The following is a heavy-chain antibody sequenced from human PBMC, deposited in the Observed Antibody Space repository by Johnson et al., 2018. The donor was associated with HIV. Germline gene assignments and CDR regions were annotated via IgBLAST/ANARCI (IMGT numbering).Heavy chain of an antibody. CDR3: ASVVVVVDVHDAFDM. V-gene: IGHV3-30-3*01. CDR1: GFTFTSYA. J-gene: IGHJ3*02. D-gene: IGHD2-15*01. Sequence: QVQLVESGGGVVQPGRSLRLSRAASGFTFTSYAMHWVRQAPGKGLEWVAVISYDGSNKYYADSVKGRFTISRDNSKNTLYVQMNSLRPEDTAVYYCASVVVVVDVHDAFDMWGQGTMVTVSS. CDR2: ISYDGSNK.